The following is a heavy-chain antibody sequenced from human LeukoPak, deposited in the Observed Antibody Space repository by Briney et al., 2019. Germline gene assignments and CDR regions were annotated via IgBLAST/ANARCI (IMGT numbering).Heavy chain of an antibody. CDR2: LSTSGAAT. V-gene: IGHV3-23*01. D-gene: IGHD3-10*01. CDR1: GFTFSSFS. J-gene: IGHJ4*02. Sequence: GGSLRLSCAASGFTFSSFSMNWVRQAPGKGLEWVSTLSTSGAATYYADSVKGRFTISRDNSHNTLYLQMNSLRVEDTAVYYCAKFPSLLKTFDYWGQGTLVTVSS. CDR3: AKFPSLLKTFDY.